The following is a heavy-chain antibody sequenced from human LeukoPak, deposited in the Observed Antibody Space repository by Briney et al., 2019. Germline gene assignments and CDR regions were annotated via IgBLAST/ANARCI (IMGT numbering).Heavy chain of an antibody. Sequence: PGGSLRLSCAASGFSFSSYNMNWVRQAPGKGLEWVSSISSSSNCIYYADSVKGRFTISRDNAKNSLYLQMNSLRAEDTAVYYCARALDYHGSGASIEYWGQGTLVTVSS. CDR3: ARALDYHGSGASIEY. J-gene: IGHJ4*02. CDR1: GFSFSSYN. D-gene: IGHD3-10*01. CDR2: ISSSSNCI. V-gene: IGHV3-21*01.